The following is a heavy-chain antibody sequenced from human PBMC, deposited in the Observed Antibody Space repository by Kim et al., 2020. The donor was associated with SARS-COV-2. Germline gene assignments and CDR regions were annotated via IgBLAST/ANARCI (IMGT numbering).Heavy chain of an antibody. CDR3: ARAPRRIFTIFGVVTHFDL. Sequence: SETLSLTCTVSGGSISSGGYYWSWIRQHPGKGLEWIGYIYYSGSTYYNPSLKSRVTISVDTSKNQFSLKLSSVTAADTAVYYCARAPRRIFTIFGVVTHFDLWGQGTLVTVSS. CDR1: GGSISSGGYY. J-gene: IGHJ4*02. CDR2: IYYSGST. D-gene: IGHD3-3*01. V-gene: IGHV4-31*03.